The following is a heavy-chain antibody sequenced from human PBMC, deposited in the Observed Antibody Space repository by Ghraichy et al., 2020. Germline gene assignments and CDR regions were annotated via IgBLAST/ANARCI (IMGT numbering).Heavy chain of an antibody. Sequence: SETLSLTCTVSGGSISSSSYYWGWIRQPPGKGLEWIGSIYYSGSTYYNPSLKSRVTISVDTSKNQFSLKLSSVTAADTAVYYCARGRSSGWYPADYWGQGTLVTVSS. D-gene: IGHD6-19*01. CDR1: GGSISSSSYY. CDR3: ARGRSSGWYPADY. V-gene: IGHV4-39*01. J-gene: IGHJ4*02. CDR2: IYYSGST.